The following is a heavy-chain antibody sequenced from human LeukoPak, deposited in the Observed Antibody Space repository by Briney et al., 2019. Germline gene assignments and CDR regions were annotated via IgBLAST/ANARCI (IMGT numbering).Heavy chain of an antibody. CDR1: GGSISSSINY. CDR3: ARLGYGNGRVNWFDP. J-gene: IGHJ5*02. V-gene: IGHV4-39*01. Sequence: SETLSLTCTVSGGSISSSINYWAWIRQPPGKGLEWIATTKYGASTFYNPSLRSRVTISVDTSKNQFSLKVNSVTAADTAVYYCARLGYGNGRVNWFDPWGQGNLVTVSS. D-gene: IGHD5-18*01. CDR2: TKYGAST.